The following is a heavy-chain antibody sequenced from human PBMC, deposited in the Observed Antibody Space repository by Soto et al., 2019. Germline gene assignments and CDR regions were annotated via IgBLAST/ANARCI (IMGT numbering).Heavy chain of an antibody. Sequence: GGSLRLSCVASGFTVTEIYMNWVRQAPGKGLEWVSVIYNEFTDYADSVRGRFSISTDSSKNALYLQMNSLRAEDSAVYYCAKAYFVWSSEQPYYFDYWGQGTLVTVSS. D-gene: IGHD3-16*01. CDR3: AKAYFVWSSEQPYYFDY. CDR2: IYNEFT. CDR1: GFTVTEIY. J-gene: IGHJ4*02. V-gene: IGHV3-66*01.